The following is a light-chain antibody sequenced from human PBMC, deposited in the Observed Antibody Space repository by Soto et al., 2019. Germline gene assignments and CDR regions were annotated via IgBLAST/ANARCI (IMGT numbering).Light chain of an antibody. V-gene: IGLV1-36*01. J-gene: IGLJ2*01. CDR3: AVWDDSLNGVV. CDR1: SSNVGNNA. Sequence: QSVLTQPPSVSEAPRQRVTISCSGSSSNVGNNAVNWYQQLPGKAPXLXXXXXXXLPSGVSXXXXXXXXXXXXXXXIXGLXSEDEADYYCAVWDDSLNGVVFGGGTKLTVL. CDR2: XXX.